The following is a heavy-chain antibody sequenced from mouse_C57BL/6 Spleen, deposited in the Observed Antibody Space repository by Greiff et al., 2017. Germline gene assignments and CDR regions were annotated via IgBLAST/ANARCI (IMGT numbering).Heavy chain of an antibody. CDR2: IYPGDGDT. V-gene: IGHV1-82*01. Sequence: VQLQQSGPELVKPGASVKISCKASGYAFSSSWMNWVKQRPGKGLEWIGRIYPGDGDTNYNGKFKGKATLTADKSSSTAYMQLSSLTSEDSAVYFCARNSGDYDYDEGIAYWGQGTLVTVSA. D-gene: IGHD2-4*01. J-gene: IGHJ3*01. CDR1: GYAFSSSW. CDR3: ARNSGDYDYDEGIAY.